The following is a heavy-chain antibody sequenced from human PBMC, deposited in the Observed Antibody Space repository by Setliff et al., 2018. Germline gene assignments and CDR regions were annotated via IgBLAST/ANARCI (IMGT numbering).Heavy chain of an antibody. J-gene: IGHJ4*02. CDR3: ARVRLGLPMVDY. CDR2: INGGNGNT. D-gene: IGHD5-18*01. Sequence: ASVKVSCKASGYTFTNYALHWLRQAPGQRLEWMAYINGGNGNTHYSQKFRGRVTVTRDTSASTVFMELSTLRSEDTAVYYCARVRLGLPMVDYWGQGTLVTVSS. V-gene: IGHV1-3*01. CDR1: GYTFTNYA.